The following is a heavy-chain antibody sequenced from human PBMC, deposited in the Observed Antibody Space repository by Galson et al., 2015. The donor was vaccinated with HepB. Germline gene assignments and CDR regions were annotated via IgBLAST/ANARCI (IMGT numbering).Heavy chain of an antibody. D-gene: IGHD3-10*01. CDR1: GVSFRDYG. Sequence: SVKVSCKASGVSFRDYGISWVRQASGHGLEWMGGIIPMFGSPTNAQKFQGRVTITADESTTTAYMELRSLSSVTAADTAVYYCARDMLVRDGSGSYTSWCQVTLVSVSS. CDR3: ARDMLVRDGSGSYTS. CDR2: IIPMFGSP. J-gene: IGHJ5*02. V-gene: IGHV1-69*13.